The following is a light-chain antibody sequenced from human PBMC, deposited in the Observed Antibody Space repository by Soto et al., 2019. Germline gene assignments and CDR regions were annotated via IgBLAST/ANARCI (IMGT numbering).Light chain of an antibody. J-gene: IGLJ1*01. CDR3: CSYAGSNNRV. CDR1: SSDVGGYNY. Sequence: SALTQPPSASASPGQSVTISCTGTSSDVGGYNYVSWYQHHPGKAPKLMIFEVSKRPSGVPDRFSGSKSGNTASLTVSGLQAEDEADYFCCSYAGSNNRVFGTGTKVTVL. V-gene: IGLV2-8*01. CDR2: EVS.